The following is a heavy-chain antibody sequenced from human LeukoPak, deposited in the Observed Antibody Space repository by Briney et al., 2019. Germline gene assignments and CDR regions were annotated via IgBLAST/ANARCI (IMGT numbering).Heavy chain of an antibody. CDR3: ARDSSSYVVFDY. CDR1: GGSISSYY. V-gene: IGHV4-4*07. J-gene: IGHJ4*02. D-gene: IGHD6-13*01. Sequence: SETLSLACTVSGGSISSYYWSWIRQPAGKGLEWIGRIYTSGSTNYNPSLKSRVTMSVDTSKNQFSLKLSSVTAADTAVYYCARDSSSYVVFDYWGQGTLVTVSS. CDR2: IYTSGST.